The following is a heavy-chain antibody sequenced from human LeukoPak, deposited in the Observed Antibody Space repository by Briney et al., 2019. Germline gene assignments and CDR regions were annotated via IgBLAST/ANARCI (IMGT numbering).Heavy chain of an antibody. Sequence: GASVKVSCKASGNTFTGYYMHWVRQAPGQGLEWMGRVNPNSGGTNYAQKFLGRVTTTTDTSTSTAYIQLRRLRSDAPAVYYCARDGVPYYYGSGKTPPTTSIDYWGQGTLVSVSS. J-gene: IGHJ4*02. CDR2: VNPNSGGT. CDR1: GNTFTGYY. D-gene: IGHD3-10*01. V-gene: IGHV1-2*02. CDR3: ARDGVPYYYGSGKTPPTTSIDY.